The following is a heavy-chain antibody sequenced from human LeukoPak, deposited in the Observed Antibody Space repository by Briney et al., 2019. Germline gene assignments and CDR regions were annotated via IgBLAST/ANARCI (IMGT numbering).Heavy chain of an antibody. Sequence: GSRRLSCAASGFTFSRYWMTWVSQAPGKGLEWVANIKKDGSEKYYVDSVKGRYTISRDNAKNSLYLQMNSLRAEDTAVYYCARVHYDILTGYSYFDYWGQGTLVTVSS. J-gene: IGHJ4*02. CDR2: IKKDGSEK. V-gene: IGHV3-7*05. CDR1: GFTFSRYW. CDR3: ARVHYDILTGYSYFDY. D-gene: IGHD3-9*01.